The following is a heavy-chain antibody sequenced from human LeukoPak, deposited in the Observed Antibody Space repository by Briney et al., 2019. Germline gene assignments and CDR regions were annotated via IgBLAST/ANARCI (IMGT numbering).Heavy chain of an antibody. CDR2: INAGNGNT. V-gene: IGHV1-3*01. CDR1: GYTFTSYA. CDR3: ARSSIAVAPFDY. D-gene: IGHD6-19*01. Sequence: ASVKASCKASGYTFTSYAMHWVRQAPGQRLEWMGWINAGNGNTKYSQKFQGRVTITRDTSASTAYMELSSLRSVDTAVYYCARSSIAVAPFDYWGQGTLVTVSS. J-gene: IGHJ4*02.